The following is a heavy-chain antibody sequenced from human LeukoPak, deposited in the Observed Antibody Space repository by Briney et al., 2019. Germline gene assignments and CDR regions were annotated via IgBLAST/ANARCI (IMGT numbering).Heavy chain of an antibody. CDR3: ARATYDSSVHFDY. D-gene: IGHD3-22*01. CDR2: IYYSGST. Sequence: SETLSLTCTVSGGSVSSGSYWSWIRQPPGKGLEGIGYIYYSGSTNYNPSLQSRVTISVDTSKSQFSLKLSSVTAADTAVYYCARATYDSSVHFDYWGQGTLVTVSS. V-gene: IGHV4-61*01. J-gene: IGHJ4*02. CDR1: GGSVSSGSY.